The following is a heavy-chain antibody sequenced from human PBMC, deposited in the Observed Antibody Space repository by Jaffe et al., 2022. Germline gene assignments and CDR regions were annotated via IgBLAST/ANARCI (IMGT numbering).Heavy chain of an antibody. V-gene: IGHV4-59*01. CDR2: IYYSGST. J-gene: IGHJ4*02. Sequence: QVQLQESGPGLVKPSETLSLTCTVSGGSISSYYWSWIRQPPGKGLEWIGYIYYSGSTNYNPSLKSRVTISVDTSKNQFSLKLSSVTAADTAVYYCARAIRIYDILDYWGQGTLVTVSS. CDR1: GGSISSYY. D-gene: IGHD3-9*01. CDR3: ARAIRIYDILDY.